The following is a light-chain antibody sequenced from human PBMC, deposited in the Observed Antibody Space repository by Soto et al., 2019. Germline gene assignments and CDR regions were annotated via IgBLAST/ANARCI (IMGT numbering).Light chain of an antibody. CDR2: GAS. Sequence: EIVLTQSPGTLSLSPGERATLSCRASQSLSSSYLAWYQQKPGQAPRLLIYGASIRATGIPARFSGSRSGTDFTLTISSLEPEDFAVYYCQQRRNWQVTFGQGTRLEIK. CDR3: QQRRNWQVT. V-gene: IGKV3D-20*02. J-gene: IGKJ5*01. CDR1: QSLSSSY.